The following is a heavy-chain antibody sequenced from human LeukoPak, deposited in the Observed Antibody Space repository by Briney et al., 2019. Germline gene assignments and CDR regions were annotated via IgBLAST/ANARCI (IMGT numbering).Heavy chain of an antibody. CDR2: IYYSGST. D-gene: IGHD3-16*01. V-gene: IGHV4-59*08. Sequence: SETLSLTCTVSGGSTSSYYWSWIRQPPGKGLEWIGYIYYSGSTNYNPSLKSRVTISVDTSKNQFSLKLSSVTAADTAVYYCARAAGLYDYVWGSYHIFDYWGQGTLVTVSS. CDR3: ARAAGLYDYVWGSYHIFDY. CDR1: GGSTSSYY. J-gene: IGHJ4*02.